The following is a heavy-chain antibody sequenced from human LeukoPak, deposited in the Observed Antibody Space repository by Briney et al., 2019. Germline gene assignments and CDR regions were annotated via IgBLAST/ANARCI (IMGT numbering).Heavy chain of an antibody. V-gene: IGHV3-53*01. D-gene: IGHD3-16*01. CDR3: ARDGGY. Sequence: GGSLRLSCAPSGFTLSSNYMSWVRQAPGQGLEWVSVIYSGGSTYYADSVTGRFTISRDNSKNTLDLQMNSLRAEDTAVYYCARDGGYWGQGTLVTVSS. CDR2: IYSGGST. J-gene: IGHJ4*02. CDR1: GFTLSSNY.